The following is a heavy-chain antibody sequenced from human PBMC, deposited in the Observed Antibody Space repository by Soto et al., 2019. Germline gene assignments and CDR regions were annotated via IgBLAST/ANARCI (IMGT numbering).Heavy chain of an antibody. CDR3: AADATAWQQMVPSDY. CDR1: GFTFTSSA. J-gene: IGHJ4*02. V-gene: IGHV1-58*01. CDR2: VAVGSGYT. Sequence: SVKVSCKASGFTFTSSAFQWVRQARVQRLEWIGWVAVGSGYTNYAQRFQDRVTLTRDMSTATTYMELNRLTSEDTAIYYCAADATAWQQMVPSDYWGQGTLVTVSS. D-gene: IGHD2-8*01.